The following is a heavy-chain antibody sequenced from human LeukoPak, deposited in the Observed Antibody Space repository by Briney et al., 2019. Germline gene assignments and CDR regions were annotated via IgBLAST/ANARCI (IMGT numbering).Heavy chain of an antibody. V-gene: IGHV1-18*01. CDR2: INPYNGNT. Sequence: ASVKVSCEASGYTFTTYGISWVRQAPGQGLEWMGWINPYNGNTNYAQKPQGRVTLTTDTSTSTGYMELRSLRSDDTAVYYCAREIYGRFDFWGQGTLVTVSS. CDR3: AREIYGRFDF. D-gene: IGHD4-17*01. J-gene: IGHJ4*02. CDR1: GYTFTTYG.